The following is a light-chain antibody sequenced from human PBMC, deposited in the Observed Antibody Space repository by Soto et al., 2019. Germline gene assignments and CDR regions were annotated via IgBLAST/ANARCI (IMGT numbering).Light chain of an antibody. J-gene: IGKJ2*01. Sequence: EIVLTQSPGTLSLSPGERATLSCRAGQSVSSSYLAWYQQKPGQAPRLLIYAASSRATGIPDRFSGSGSGTDFTLTISRLEPKDFAVYYCQQYSSSSYTFGQGTKLESK. CDR2: AAS. CDR1: QSVSSSY. CDR3: QQYSSSSYT. V-gene: IGKV3-20*01.